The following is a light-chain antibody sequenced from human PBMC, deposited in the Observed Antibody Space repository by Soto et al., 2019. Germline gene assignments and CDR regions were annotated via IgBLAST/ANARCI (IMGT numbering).Light chain of an antibody. J-gene: IGLJ3*02. V-gene: IGLV1-51*01. CDR1: SPNIGNNY. CDR3: GTWDSSLSAGV. Sequence: QSVLTQPPSVSAAPGQKVTISCSGSSPNIGNNYVSWYQQFPGTAPKPLIYDNDRRPSGIPDRFSGSKSGTSATLGITGLQTGDEADYYCGTWDSSLSAGVFGGGTQLTVL. CDR2: DND.